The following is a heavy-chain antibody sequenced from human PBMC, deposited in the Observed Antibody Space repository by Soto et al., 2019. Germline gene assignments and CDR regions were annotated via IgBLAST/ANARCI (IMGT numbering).Heavy chain of an antibody. D-gene: IGHD3-9*01. CDR3: AREDYTGNSRFFDY. CDR1: GGSIGSGNYY. CDR2: IYHSGIT. J-gene: IGHJ4*02. V-gene: IGHV4-30-4*01. Sequence: SETLSLTCSVSGGSIGSGNYYWSWIRHPPGKGLEWIGYIYHSGITYYNPSLNSRVTISVDMSKNQFSLRLSSVTAADTAVYYCAREDYTGNSRFFDYWGQGVLVTVS.